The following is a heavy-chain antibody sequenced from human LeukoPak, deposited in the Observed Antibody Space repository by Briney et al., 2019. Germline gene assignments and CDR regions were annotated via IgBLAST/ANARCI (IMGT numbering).Heavy chain of an antibody. D-gene: IGHD1-1*01. J-gene: IGHJ4*02. CDR1: GGSFSGYF. V-gene: IGHV4-34*01. Sequence: SETLSLTCGVYGGSFSGYFLSWIRQPPGKGLEWIGEINNSGSTNYNPSLKSRVTISVDTSKNHFSLKVTSVTAADTAVYYCPRGRWNGDSEYWGQGTLVTVSS. CDR3: PRGRWNGDSEY. CDR2: INNSGST.